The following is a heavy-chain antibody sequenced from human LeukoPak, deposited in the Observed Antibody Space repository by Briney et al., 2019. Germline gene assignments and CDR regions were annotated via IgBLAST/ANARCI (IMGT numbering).Heavy chain of an antibody. CDR2: IRFDGSNK. CDR1: GFTFSNYG. CDR3: AKDRSYGVLTPSAFDY. V-gene: IGHV3-30*02. D-gene: IGHD4-17*01. Sequence: GGSLRLSCAASGFTFSNYGMHWVRQAPGKGLEWVAFIRFDGSNKYYADSVKGRFTISRDNSKNTLYLQMNSLRAEDTAVYYCAKDRSYGVLTPSAFDYWGQGTLVTVSS. J-gene: IGHJ4*02.